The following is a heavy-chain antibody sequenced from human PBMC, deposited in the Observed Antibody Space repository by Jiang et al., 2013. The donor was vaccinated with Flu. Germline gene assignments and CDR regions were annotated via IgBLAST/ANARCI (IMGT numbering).Heavy chain of an antibody. CDR2: IYYSGSP. Sequence: SGPGLVRPSETLSLTCTVSGDSITSSSYYWGWIRQPPGKGLEWIGSIYYSGSPDYNPSLKSRVTLSVDTSKNQFSLRLTSLTAADTALYFCARRFGSWPDYFDYWGQGVLVTVSS. J-gene: IGHJ4*02. CDR3: ARRFGSWPDYFDY. CDR1: GDSITSSSYY. V-gene: IGHV4-39*07. D-gene: IGHD6-13*01.